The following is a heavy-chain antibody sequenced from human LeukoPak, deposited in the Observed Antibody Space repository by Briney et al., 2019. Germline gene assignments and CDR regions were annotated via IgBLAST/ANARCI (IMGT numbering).Heavy chain of an antibody. CDR1: GYSFTKYW. CDR3: ARHYYETLSAFDI. D-gene: IGHD3-22*01. CDR2: IDPSDSYT. J-gene: IGHJ3*02. V-gene: IGHV5-10-1*01. Sequence: GESLKISCKGSGYSFTKYWISWGRQMPGKGLEWMGRIDPSDSYTKYSPSFQGHVTISADKSISTAYLQWSSLKASDTAMYYCARHYYETLSAFDIWGQGTMVTVSS.